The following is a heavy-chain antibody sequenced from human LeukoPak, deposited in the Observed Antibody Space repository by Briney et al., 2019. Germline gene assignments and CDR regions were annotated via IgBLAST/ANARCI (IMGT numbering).Heavy chain of an antibody. V-gene: IGHV3-21*01. CDR3: ARIKGSVAAVPFDY. CDR2: ISSSSSYI. Sequence: GGSLRLSCAACRFTFSSYSMNWVRQAPGKGLEWVSSISSSSSYIYYADSVKGRFTISRDNARNSLYLQMNSLRAEDTAVYYCARIKGSVAAVPFDYWGQGTLVTVSS. CDR1: RFTFSSYS. D-gene: IGHD6-6*01. J-gene: IGHJ4*02.